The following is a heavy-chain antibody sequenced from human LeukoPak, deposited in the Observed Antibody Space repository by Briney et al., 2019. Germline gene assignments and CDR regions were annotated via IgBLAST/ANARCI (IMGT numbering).Heavy chain of an antibody. CDR3: ARSRYCSGGNCYSDY. V-gene: IGHV3-7*01. Sequence: GGSLRLSCAASGFTFSTYWMSWVRQAPGKGLEWVANIKPDGGGTYYVDSLKGRFTISRDNAKNSLHLQMNSLRVEDTAVYYCARSRYCSGGNCYSDYWGQGTLVTVSS. CDR1: GFTFSTYW. D-gene: IGHD2-15*01. J-gene: IGHJ4*02. CDR2: IKPDGGGT.